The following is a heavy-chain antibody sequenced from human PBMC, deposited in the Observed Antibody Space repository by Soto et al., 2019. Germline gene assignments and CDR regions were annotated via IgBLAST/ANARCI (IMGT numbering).Heavy chain of an antibody. Sequence: QVQLQESGPGLVKPSQTLSLTCTVSGGSISSGGYYWSWIRQHPGKGLEWIGYIYYGGSTYYNPSLRSRVTISVDTSKNQFPLKLSSVTAADTAVYYCARSSTSANYFDYWGQGTLVTVSS. V-gene: IGHV4-31*03. CDR3: ARSSTSANYFDY. D-gene: IGHD2-2*01. J-gene: IGHJ4*02. CDR2: IYYGGST. CDR1: GGSISSGGYY.